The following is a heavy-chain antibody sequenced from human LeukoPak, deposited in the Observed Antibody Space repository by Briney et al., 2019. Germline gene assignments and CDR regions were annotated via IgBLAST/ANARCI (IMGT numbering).Heavy chain of an antibody. CDR2: ISSSGSTI. Sequence: PGGSLRLSCAASGFTFSSYEMNWVRQAPGKGLEWVSYISSSGSTIYYADSVKGRFTISRDNAKNSLYLQMNSLRAEDTAAYYCASLCYYYGSGSPIDYWGQGTLVTVSS. CDR3: ASLCYYYGSGSPIDY. D-gene: IGHD3-10*01. J-gene: IGHJ4*02. V-gene: IGHV3-48*03. CDR1: GFTFSSYE.